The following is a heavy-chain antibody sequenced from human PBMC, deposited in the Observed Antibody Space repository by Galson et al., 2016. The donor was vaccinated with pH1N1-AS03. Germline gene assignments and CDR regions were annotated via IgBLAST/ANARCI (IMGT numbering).Heavy chain of an antibody. J-gene: IGHJ4*02. D-gene: IGHD5-12*01. CDR3: ARGYSGFGFVY. CDR1: GYSFTSHW. V-gene: IGHV5-10-1*01. CDR2: IDPYDSQT. Sequence: QSGAEVKKPGESLRISCKASGYSFTSHWITWVRQMPGKGLEWMGKIDPYDSQTNYSPSFQGHITFSVDTSITTAYLQWSSLKSSDTAIYYCARGYSGFGFVYWGQGTLVTVSS.